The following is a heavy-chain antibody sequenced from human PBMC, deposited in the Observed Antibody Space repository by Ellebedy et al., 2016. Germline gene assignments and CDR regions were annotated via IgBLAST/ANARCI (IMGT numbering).Heavy chain of an antibody. CDR1: GFTFSSYA. Sequence: GESLKISCAASGFTFSSYAMHWVRQAPGKGLEWVAVISYDGSNKYCADSVKGRFTISRDNSKNTLYLQMNSLRAEDTAVYYCARYGSGSLDAFDIWGQGTMVTVSS. CDR3: ARYGSGSLDAFDI. D-gene: IGHD3-10*01. J-gene: IGHJ3*02. CDR2: ISYDGSNK. V-gene: IGHV3-30-3*01.